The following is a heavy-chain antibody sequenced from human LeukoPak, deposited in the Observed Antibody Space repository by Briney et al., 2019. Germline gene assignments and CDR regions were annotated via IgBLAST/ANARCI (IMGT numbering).Heavy chain of an antibody. V-gene: IGHV1-2*02. CDR2: INPNSGGT. D-gene: IGHD5-18*01. J-gene: IGHJ4*02. Sequence: ASVKVSCQASGGTFSSYAISWVRQAPGQGLEWMGWINPNSGGTNYAQKFQGRVTMTRDTSISTAYMELSRLRSDDTAVYYCARSSRWIQLWLYFDYWGQGTLVTVSS. CDR1: GGTFSSYA. CDR3: ARSSRWIQLWLYFDY.